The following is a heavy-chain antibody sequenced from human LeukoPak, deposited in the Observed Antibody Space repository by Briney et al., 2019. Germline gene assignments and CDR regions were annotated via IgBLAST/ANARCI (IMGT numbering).Heavy chain of an antibody. V-gene: IGHV3-30*02. CDR3: ARGVTSWPQGPYHFDY. CDR1: GFTFSDYT. Sequence: QPGGSLRLSCAVSGFTFSDYTMNWVRQAPGKGLEWVASIESNGNEKYSSGSLKDRFTISRDNSKNTLYLQLNTVRPEDTAVFYCARGVTSWPQGPYHFDYWGQGILITVSS. D-gene: IGHD2-2*01. J-gene: IGHJ4*02. CDR2: IESNGNEK.